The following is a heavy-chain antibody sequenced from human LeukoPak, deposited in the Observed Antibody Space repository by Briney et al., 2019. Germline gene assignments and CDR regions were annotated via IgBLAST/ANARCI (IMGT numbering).Heavy chain of an antibody. J-gene: IGHJ4*02. Sequence: SETLSLTCTVSGGSISSSSYYWGWIRQPPGKGLEWIGSIYYSGSTYYNPSLKSRVTISVDTSKNQFSLKLSSVTAADTAVYYCARDGVGFGELSPFDYWGQGTLVTVSS. CDR2: IYYSGST. D-gene: IGHD3-10*01. CDR3: ARDGVGFGELSPFDY. V-gene: IGHV4-39*02. CDR1: GGSISSSSYY.